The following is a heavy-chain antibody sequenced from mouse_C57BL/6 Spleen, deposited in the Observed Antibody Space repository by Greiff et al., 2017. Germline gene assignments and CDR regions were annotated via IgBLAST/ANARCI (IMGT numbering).Heavy chain of an antibody. D-gene: IGHD4-1*01. V-gene: IGHV5S21*01. CDR3: TRHPNWDGAMDY. CDR1: GFTFSSYA. J-gene: IGHJ4*01. Sequence: EVKLEESGEGLVKPGGSLKLSCAASGFTFSSYAMSWVRQTPEKRLEWVAYISSGGDYIYYADTVKGRFTISRDNARNTLYLQMSSLKSEDTAMXYCTRHPNWDGAMDYWGQGTSVTVSS. CDR2: ISSGGDYI.